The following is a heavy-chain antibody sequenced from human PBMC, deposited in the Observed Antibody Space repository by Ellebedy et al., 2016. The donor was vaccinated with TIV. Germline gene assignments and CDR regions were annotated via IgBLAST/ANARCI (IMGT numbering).Heavy chain of an antibody. CDR1: GYTFTSYG. D-gene: IGHD3-9*01. Sequence: AASVKVSCKASGYTFTSYGISWVRQAPGQGLEWMGWISAYNGNTNYAQKLQGRVTMTTDTSTSTAYMELRSLRSDDTAVYYCARVFYDILTGYYDAFDIWGQGTMVTVSS. CDR2: ISAYNGNT. CDR3: ARVFYDILTGYYDAFDI. V-gene: IGHV1-18*04. J-gene: IGHJ3*02.